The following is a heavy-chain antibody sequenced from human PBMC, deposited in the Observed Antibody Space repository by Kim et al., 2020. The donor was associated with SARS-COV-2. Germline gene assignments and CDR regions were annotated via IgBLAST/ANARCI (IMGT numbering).Heavy chain of an antibody. CDR2: ST. D-gene: IGHD1-7*01. V-gene: IGHV3-53*04. Sequence: STTHQEPRKGRFTITRKNSKNTLYLKMKSLRAEDTAGYYCAREELFYGMDVWGQGTTVTVSS. J-gene: IGHJ6*02. CDR3: AREELFYGMDV.